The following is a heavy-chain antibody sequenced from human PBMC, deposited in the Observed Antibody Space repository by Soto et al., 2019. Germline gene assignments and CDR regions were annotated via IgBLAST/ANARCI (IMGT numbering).Heavy chain of an antibody. CDR1: GYTFTSYG. Sequence: ASVKGSCKASGYTFTSYGISWVRQAPGQGLEWMGWISAYNGNTNYAQKLQGRVTMTTDTSTSTAYMELRSLRSDDTAVYYCARILGYCSSTSCRPSAFDIWGQGTMVTVSS. CDR3: ARILGYCSSTSCRPSAFDI. CDR2: ISAYNGNT. J-gene: IGHJ3*02. D-gene: IGHD2-2*01. V-gene: IGHV1-18*01.